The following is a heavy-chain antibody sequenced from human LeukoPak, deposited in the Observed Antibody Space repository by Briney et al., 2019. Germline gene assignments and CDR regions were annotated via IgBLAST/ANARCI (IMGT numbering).Heavy chain of an antibody. CDR3: AKDQIGVLPDAFDV. Sequence: PGGSLRLSCAASGFTFSDYYMSWIRQAPGKGLEWVSYISSSGNIIYSADSVKGRFTISRDNSENMLFLQMNSLRADDAAVYYCAKDQIGVLPDAFDVWGQGAMVSVSS. CDR2: ISSSGNII. CDR1: GFTFSDYY. J-gene: IGHJ3*01. D-gene: IGHD3-10*01. V-gene: IGHV3-11*01.